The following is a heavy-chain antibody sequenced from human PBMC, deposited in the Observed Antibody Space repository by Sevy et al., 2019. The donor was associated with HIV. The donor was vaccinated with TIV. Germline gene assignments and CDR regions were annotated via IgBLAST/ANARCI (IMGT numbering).Heavy chain of an antibody. J-gene: IGHJ5*02. Sequence: SETLYLTCAVSGYSISSGYYWGWIRQPPGKGLEWIGSIYHSGSTYYNPSLKSRVTISVDTSKNQFSLKLSSVTAADTAVYYCARDAILLWFGELLNWFDPWGQGTLVTVSS. V-gene: IGHV4-38-2*02. CDR2: IYHSGST. D-gene: IGHD3-10*01. CDR3: ARDAILLWFGELLNWFDP. CDR1: GYSISSGYY.